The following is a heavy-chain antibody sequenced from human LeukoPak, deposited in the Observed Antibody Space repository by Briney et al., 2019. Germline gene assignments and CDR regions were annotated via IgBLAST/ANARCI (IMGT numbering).Heavy chain of an antibody. CDR2: IKNDGSIT. CDR1: GFIFSGYW. V-gene: IGHV3-74*01. Sequence: GGSLRLSCAASGFIFSGYWMHWVRQAPGKGLVWPSRIKNDGSITSYADSVKGRFTISRDNAKNSVYLQMNSLRDEDTAVYSCARAQTIFWESDGFDIWGRGTKVTVSS. D-gene: IGHD3-9*01. CDR3: ARAQTIFWESDGFDI. J-gene: IGHJ3*02.